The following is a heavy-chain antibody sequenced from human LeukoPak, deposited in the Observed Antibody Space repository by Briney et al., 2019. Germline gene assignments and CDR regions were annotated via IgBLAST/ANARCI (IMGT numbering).Heavy chain of an antibody. CDR3: ARERTMVRGMSWFDP. J-gene: IGHJ5*02. V-gene: IGHV4-34*01. CDR1: GGSFSGYY. Sequence: SETLSLTCAVYGGSFSGYYWSWIRQPPGKGLEWIGEINHSGSTNYNPSLKSRVSISVDTSKNQFSLKLSSVTAADTAVYYCARERTMVRGMSWFDPWGQGTLVTVSS. CDR2: INHSGST. D-gene: IGHD3-10*01.